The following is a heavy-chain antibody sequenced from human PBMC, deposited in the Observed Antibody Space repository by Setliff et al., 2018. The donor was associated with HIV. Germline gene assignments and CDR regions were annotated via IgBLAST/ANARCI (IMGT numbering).Heavy chain of an antibody. D-gene: IGHD7-27*01. J-gene: IGHJ5*02. V-gene: IGHV4-59*01. CDR2: FYYGGST. CDR1: GDSIGTYY. CDR3: ARARLLGGFLS. Sequence: SETLSLTCIVSGDSIGTYYWNWIRQTPGKRLEWIGFFYYGGSTDYNPALKNRVAISVDTSRNRVSLKMTSVPAADTAVYYCARARLLGGFLSWGRGALVTVSS.